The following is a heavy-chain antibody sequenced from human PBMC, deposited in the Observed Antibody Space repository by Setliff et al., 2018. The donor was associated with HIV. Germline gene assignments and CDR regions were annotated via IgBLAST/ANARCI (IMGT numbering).Heavy chain of an antibody. V-gene: IGHV4-39*07. D-gene: IGHD2-21*02. CDR2: LNYVGVT. CDR3: ATTECRGADCPQMYDY. Sequence: SETLSLTCTVSGGSISSSRYYWGWIRQPPGKGLEWIGELNYVGVTNHNPSLKSRVTISVEASKRQWSLKLNSVTAADTAVYYCATTECRGADCPQMYDYWGQGILVTVSS. J-gene: IGHJ4*02. CDR1: GGSISSSRYY.